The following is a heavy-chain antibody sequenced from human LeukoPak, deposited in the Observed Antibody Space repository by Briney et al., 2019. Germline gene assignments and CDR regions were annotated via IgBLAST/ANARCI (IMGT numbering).Heavy chain of an antibody. CDR2: IYYSGST. J-gene: IGHJ4*02. CDR1: GGSISSSSYY. D-gene: IGHD6-19*01. V-gene: IGHV4-39*01. CDR3: ARQYSSGWTGENFDY. Sequence: SETLSLTCTVSGGSISSSSYYWGWIRQPPGKGLEWIGSIYYSGSTHYNPSLKSRVTISVDTSKNQFSLKLSSVTAADTAVYYCARQYSSGWTGENFDYWGQGTLVTVSS.